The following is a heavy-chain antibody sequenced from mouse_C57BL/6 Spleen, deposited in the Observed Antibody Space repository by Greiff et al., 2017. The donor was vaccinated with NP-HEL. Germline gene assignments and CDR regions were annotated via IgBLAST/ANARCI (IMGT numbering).Heavy chain of an antibody. CDR1: GYAFSSYW. CDR2: IYPGDGDT. Sequence: QVQLKQSGAELVKPGASVKISCKASGYAFSSYWMNWVKQRPGKGLEWIGQIYPGDGDTNYNGKFKGKATLTADKSSSTAYMQLSSLTSEDSAVYFCARSYDYDRAMDYWGQGTSVTVSS. CDR3: ARSYDYDRAMDY. V-gene: IGHV1-80*01. J-gene: IGHJ4*01. D-gene: IGHD2-4*01.